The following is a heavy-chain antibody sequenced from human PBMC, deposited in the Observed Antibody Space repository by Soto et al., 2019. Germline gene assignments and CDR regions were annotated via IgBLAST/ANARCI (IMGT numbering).Heavy chain of an antibody. CDR3: ARDGERGGYYYYGMDV. D-gene: IGHD3-10*01. V-gene: IGHV3-33*01. Sequence: QVQLVESGGGVVQPGRSLRLSCAASGFTFSSYGMHWVRQAPGKGLEWVAVIWYDGSNKYYADSVKGRVTISRDNSKNTLYLQMNSLRAEDTAVYYCARDGERGGYYYYGMDVWGQGTTVTVSS. CDR2: IWYDGSNK. CDR1: GFTFSSYG. J-gene: IGHJ6*02.